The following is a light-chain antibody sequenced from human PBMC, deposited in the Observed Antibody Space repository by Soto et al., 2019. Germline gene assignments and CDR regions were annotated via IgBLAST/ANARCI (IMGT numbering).Light chain of an antibody. CDR2: GAS. CDR3: QQYGRSPRVT. CDR1: QSVSSSY. V-gene: IGKV3-20*01. J-gene: IGKJ4*01. Sequence: EIVLTQSPGTLSLSPGERGTLSCRASQSVSSSYLAWYQQKPGQAPRLLIYGASSRATGIPDRFSGSGSGTDFTLTISRLEPEDFAVYYCQQYGRSPRVTFGGGTKVEIK.